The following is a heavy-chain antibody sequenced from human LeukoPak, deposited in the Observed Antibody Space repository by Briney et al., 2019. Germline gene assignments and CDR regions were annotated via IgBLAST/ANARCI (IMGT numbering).Heavy chain of an antibody. CDR2: INPNSGGT. Sequence: GASVKVSCTASGYTFTGYYMHWVRQAPGQGLEWMGWINPNSGGTNYAQKFQGRVTMTRDTSISTAYMELSRLRSDDTAVYYCARARITMVRGVITTGFQHWGQGTLVTVSS. CDR3: ARARITMVRGVITTGFQH. CDR1: GYTFTGYY. V-gene: IGHV1-2*02. J-gene: IGHJ1*01. D-gene: IGHD3-10*01.